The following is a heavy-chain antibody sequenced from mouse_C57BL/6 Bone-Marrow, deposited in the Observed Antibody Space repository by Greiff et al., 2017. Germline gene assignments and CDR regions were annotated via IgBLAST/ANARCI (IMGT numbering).Heavy chain of an antibody. J-gene: IGHJ1*03. Sequence: QVQLKQSGAELMKPGASVKLSCKATGYTFTGYWIEWVKQRPGHGLEWIGEILPGSGSTNYNEKFKGKATFTADTSSNTAYMQLSSLTTEDSAIYYCARRPIYYDYDVLYWYFDVWGTGTTVTVSS. V-gene: IGHV1-9*01. CDR1: GYTFTGYW. CDR3: ARRPIYYDYDVLYWYFDV. D-gene: IGHD2-4*01. CDR2: ILPGSGST.